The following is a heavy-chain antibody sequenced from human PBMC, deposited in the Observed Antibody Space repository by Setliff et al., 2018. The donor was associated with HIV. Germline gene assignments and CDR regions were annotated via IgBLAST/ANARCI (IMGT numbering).Heavy chain of an antibody. V-gene: IGHV4-59*01. J-gene: IGHJ6*03. Sequence: SETLSLTCSISGGSISNYYWVLIRQSPGKGLEWIGHIHYGGGTYYNPSLESRVSISRDTSKDQFSLNLRDVTAGDTALYYCARAVIRGEDRGMWTKLWSAPNHMDVWGKGITVTVSS. CDR2: IHYGGGT. CDR3: ARAVIRGEDRGMWTKLWSAPNHMDV. CDR1: GGSISNYY. D-gene: IGHD3-10*01.